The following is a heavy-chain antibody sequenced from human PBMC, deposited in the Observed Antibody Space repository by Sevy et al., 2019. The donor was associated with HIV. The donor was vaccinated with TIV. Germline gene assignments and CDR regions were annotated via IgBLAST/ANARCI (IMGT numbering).Heavy chain of an antibody. CDR2: VSWNSRNI. V-gene: IGHV3-9*01. Sequence: SLKISCAASGFPFNDHAMHWVRQVPGKGLEWVSGVSWNSRNIGYAASVKGRFTISRDNANHFLYLEMNSLRPEDTAFYYCAKDINRGCDGINCYPYYYYFYGLDVWGQGTTVTVSS. CDR1: GFPFNDHA. D-gene: IGHD2-21*01. CDR3: AKDINRGCDGINCYPYYYYFYGLDV. J-gene: IGHJ6*02.